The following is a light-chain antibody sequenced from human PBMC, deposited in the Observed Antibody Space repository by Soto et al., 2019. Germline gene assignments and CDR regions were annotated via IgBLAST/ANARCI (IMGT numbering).Light chain of an antibody. CDR2: DVS. CDR1: SGDGGGYTY. CDR3: CSYAGRYTYV. V-gene: IGLV2-11*01. J-gene: IGLJ1*01. Sequence: QSVLTQPRSVSGSPGQSVSVSCTGTSGDGGGYTYVSWYQQHPGKAPKVMIYDVSKRPSGVPDRFSGSKSGDTASLTISGLQSEDEADYYCCSYAGRYTYVFGTGTKVTVL.